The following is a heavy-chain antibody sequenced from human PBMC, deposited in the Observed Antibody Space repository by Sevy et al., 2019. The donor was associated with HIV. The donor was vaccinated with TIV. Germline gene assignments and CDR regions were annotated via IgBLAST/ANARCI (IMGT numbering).Heavy chain of an antibody. D-gene: IGHD3-22*01. CDR1: GFTFSNYA. CDR3: ARKYDSSGYFDY. CDR2: ISGSGGSGDKT. V-gene: IGHV3-23*01. Sequence: GSLRLSCVAPGFTFSNYAMNWVRQAPGKGLEWVSGISGSGGSGDKTNYADSVKGRFTISRDDSKNSLYLQLNSLRAEDTAIYYCARKYDSSGYFDYWGQGTLVTVSS. J-gene: IGHJ4*02.